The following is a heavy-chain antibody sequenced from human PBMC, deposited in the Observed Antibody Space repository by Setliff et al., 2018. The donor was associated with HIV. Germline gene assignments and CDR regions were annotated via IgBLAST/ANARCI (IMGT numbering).Heavy chain of an antibody. D-gene: IGHD3-10*01. V-gene: IGHV4-59*01. J-gene: IGHJ4*02. Sequence: PSETLSLTCTVSGGSTTDYYWGWIRQPPGKGLEWIGYISHTGSTVYNPSLRSRVAISMGMSNNQSFLDLDSATTADTAVYFCAGAPPRDYSGGFYYLDSWGQGRLVTVSS. CDR3: AGAPPRDYSGGFYYLDS. CDR2: ISHTGST. CDR1: GGSTTDYY.